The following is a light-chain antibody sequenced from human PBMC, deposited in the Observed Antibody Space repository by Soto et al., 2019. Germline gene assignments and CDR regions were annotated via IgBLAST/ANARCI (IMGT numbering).Light chain of an antibody. V-gene: IGKV3-20*01. CDR2: GTS. J-gene: IGKJ3*01. Sequence: EIVLTQSPGSLSLSPGERATLSCRASQSVSNNYLAWYQQKPGQAPRLLIFGTSSRATGIQDRFSGSASGTDFTLTINRLEPEDFAVYYCQQYGSSPGLFTFGPGTKVEI. CDR1: QSVSNNY. CDR3: QQYGSSPGLFT.